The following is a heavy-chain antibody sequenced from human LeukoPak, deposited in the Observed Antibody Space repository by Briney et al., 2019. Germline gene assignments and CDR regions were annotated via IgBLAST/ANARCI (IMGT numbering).Heavy chain of an antibody. D-gene: IGHD3-3*01. Sequence: ASVKVSCKASGYTFTGYYIHWVRQAPGQGLEWMGWINPNSGGTNYAHKFQGRVTMTRDTSINTAYMELSRLRSVDTAVYYCASGNFDFRSGYYPTFDYWGQGTLVTVSS. CDR3: ASGNFDFRSGYYPTFDY. CDR1: GYTFTGYY. CDR2: INPNSGGT. J-gene: IGHJ4*02. V-gene: IGHV1-2*07.